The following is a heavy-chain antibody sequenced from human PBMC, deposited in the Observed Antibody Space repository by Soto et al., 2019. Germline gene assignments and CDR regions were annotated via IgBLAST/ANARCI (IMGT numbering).Heavy chain of an antibody. D-gene: IGHD3-10*01. CDR2: ISAYNGNT. CDR1: GYTFTSYG. Sequence: ASVKVSCKASGYTFTSYGISWVRQAPGQGLEWMGWISAYNGNTNYAQKLQGRVTISRDNSKNTLYLQMNTLRAEDTAVYYRGRLFDSGHGPFDYWGQGTLVTVSS. J-gene: IGHJ4*02. CDR3: GRLFDSGHGPFDY. V-gene: IGHV1-18*01.